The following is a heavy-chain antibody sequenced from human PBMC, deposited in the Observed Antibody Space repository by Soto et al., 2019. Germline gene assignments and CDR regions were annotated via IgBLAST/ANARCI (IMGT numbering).Heavy chain of an antibody. CDR2: IDWDDDK. J-gene: IGHJ6*02. V-gene: IGHV2-70*01. CDR3: ARTHSGYYYYGMDV. Sequence: SVPTLVNPTQTLALTCTFSGFSLSTSGMCVSWIRQPPGKALEWLALIDWDDDKYYSTSLKTRLTISKDTSKNQVVLTMTNMDPVDTATYYCARTHSGYYYYGMDVWGQGTTVTSP. CDR1: GFSLSTSGMC. D-gene: IGHD3-10*01.